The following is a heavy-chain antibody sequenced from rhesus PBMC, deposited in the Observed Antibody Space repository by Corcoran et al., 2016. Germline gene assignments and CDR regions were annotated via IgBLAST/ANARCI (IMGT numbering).Heavy chain of an antibody. CDR1: GFTFSTYN. CDR2: INTGGDST. Sequence: EVQLVESGGGLVQPGGSLRLFCAASGFTFSTYNLYWVRPAPGKGLEWISGINTGGDSTYYADSVKGRFTISRDNSKNTLYLQMNSLRAEDTAVYYCATRRGQGDYWGQGVLVTVSS. V-gene: IGHV3S25*01. J-gene: IGHJ4*01. CDR3: ATRRGQGDY. D-gene: IGHD6-25*01.